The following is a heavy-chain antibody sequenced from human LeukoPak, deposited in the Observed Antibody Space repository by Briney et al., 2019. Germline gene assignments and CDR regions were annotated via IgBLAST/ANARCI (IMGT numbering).Heavy chain of an antibody. J-gene: IGHJ3*02. CDR3: AKDRQMVYYYDSSGYPNEAFDI. CDR1: GFTFSTYG. Sequence: PGGSLRLYCAAPGFTFSTYGMHFLREAPGQRQEWASFIRYEGGNQYYAASVKGRSTSSRYNSKNTLYLQMNSLRAEDTAVYHCAKDRQMVYYYDSSGYPNEAFDIWGQGTMVTVSS. V-gene: IGHV3-30*02. D-gene: IGHD3-22*01. CDR2: IRYEGGNQ.